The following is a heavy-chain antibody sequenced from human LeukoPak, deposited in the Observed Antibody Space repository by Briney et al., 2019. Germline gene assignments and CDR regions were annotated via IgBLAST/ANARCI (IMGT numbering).Heavy chain of an antibody. CDR1: GFTFSSYA. Sequence: GGSLRLSCAASGFTFSSYAMSWVRQAPGKGLEWVSAISGSGGSTYYADSVKGRFTISRDNAKNSLYLQMNSLRAEDTAVYYCARLYTAMGYWGQGTLVTVSS. CDR3: ARLYTAMGY. J-gene: IGHJ4*02. D-gene: IGHD5-18*01. V-gene: IGHV3-23*01. CDR2: ISGSGGST.